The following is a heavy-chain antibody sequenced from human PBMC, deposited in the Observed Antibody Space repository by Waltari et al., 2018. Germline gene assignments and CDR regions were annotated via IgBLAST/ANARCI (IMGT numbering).Heavy chain of an antibody. Sequence: QVQLQESGPGLVKPSQTLSLTCTVSGGSISSGSYYWSWIRQPAGKGLELIGYIYTSGSTNYNPSLKSRVTISVDTSKNQFSLKLSSVTAADTAVYYCARGISSGYYGMDVWGQGTTVTVSS. CDR2: IYTSGST. V-gene: IGHV4-61*09. CDR3: ARGISSGYYGMDV. CDR1: GGSISSGSYY. J-gene: IGHJ6*02.